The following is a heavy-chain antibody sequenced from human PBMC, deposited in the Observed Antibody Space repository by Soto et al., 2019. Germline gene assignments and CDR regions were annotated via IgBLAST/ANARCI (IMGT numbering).Heavy chain of an antibody. Sequence: GASVKVSCKASGYTFTTYDINWVRQAPGQGLEWLGWMDPNSGSTGYAQNFQGRITMTRNISRNTAHMELSSLQSEDTAVYYCARASVGPPGGGSWTMPFDIWGRGTLVTVSS. CDR3: ARASVGPPGGGSWTMPFDI. D-gene: IGHD2-15*01. J-gene: IGHJ4*02. V-gene: IGHV1-8*01. CDR1: GYTFTTYD. CDR2: MDPNSGST.